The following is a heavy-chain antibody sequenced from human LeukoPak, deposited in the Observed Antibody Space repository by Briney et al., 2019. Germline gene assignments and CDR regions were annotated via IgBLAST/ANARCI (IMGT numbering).Heavy chain of an antibody. D-gene: IGHD6-19*01. CDR1: GYTFTIYG. CDR3: ARVSGWYEIKYYFDY. V-gene: IGHV1-18*01. Sequence: ASVTVSFTASGYTFTIYGISWVRQAPGQGLEWMGWISAYNGNTNYAQKLQGRVTMTTDTSTSTAYMELRSLRSDDTAVYYCARVSGWYEIKYYFDYWGQGTLVTVSS. J-gene: IGHJ4*02. CDR2: ISAYNGNT.